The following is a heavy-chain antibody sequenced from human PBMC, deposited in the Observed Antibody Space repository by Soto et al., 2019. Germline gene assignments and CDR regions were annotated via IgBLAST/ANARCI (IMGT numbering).Heavy chain of an antibody. Sequence: PSETLSLTCTVSGGSISSYHWSWIRQPPGKGLEWVSAISGSSTTTYYADSVRGRFTISRDNSKNTLYLQMNSLRAEDTAIYYCARHNSEDSGYSKSNLWGQGTLVTVSS. J-gene: IGHJ4*02. CDR1: GGSISSYH. CDR3: ARHNSEDSGYSKSNL. V-gene: IGHV3-23*01. D-gene: IGHD3-22*01. CDR2: ISGSSTTT.